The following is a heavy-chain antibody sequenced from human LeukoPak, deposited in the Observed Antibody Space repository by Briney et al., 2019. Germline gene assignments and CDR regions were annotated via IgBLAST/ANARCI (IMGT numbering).Heavy chain of an antibody. Sequence: GGSLRLSCAASGFSFSSYWMHWVRHVPGKGLVWVARINPDGRSTNYAESLKGRFTISRDNSKNTLYLQMNSLRAEDAAVYYWAKDLKRRIAAAGTFDYWGQGTLVTVSS. CDR2: INPDGRST. J-gene: IGHJ4*02. V-gene: IGHV3-74*01. D-gene: IGHD6-13*01. CDR3: AKDLKRRIAAAGTFDY. CDR1: GFSFSSYW.